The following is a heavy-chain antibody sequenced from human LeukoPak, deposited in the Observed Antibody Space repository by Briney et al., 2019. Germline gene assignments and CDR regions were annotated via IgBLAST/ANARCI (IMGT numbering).Heavy chain of an antibody. CDR1: GASFSRYF. V-gene: IGHV4-59*12. CDR2: IYQNGST. Sequence: SETLSLTCTVSGASFSRYFWSWVRQPPGKGLEWIGHIYQNGSTNLNPSLKSRVTLSIDTSKSQFSLNLTSMTAADTAVYYCVRDRAPSQWLGPGYWGPGTLVTVSS. J-gene: IGHJ4*02. D-gene: IGHD6-19*01. CDR3: VRDRAPSQWLGPGY.